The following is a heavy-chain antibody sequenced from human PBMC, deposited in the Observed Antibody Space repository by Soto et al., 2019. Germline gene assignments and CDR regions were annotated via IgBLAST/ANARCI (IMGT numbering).Heavy chain of an antibody. Sequence: SVKVSCKASGGTFSSYAISWVRQAPGQGLEWMGGIIPIFGTANYAQKFQGRVTITADESTSTAYMELSSLRSEDTAVYYCARGNSSLTGMTTSEMGYGMDVWGQGTTVTVSS. CDR1: GGTFSSYA. J-gene: IGHJ6*02. CDR3: ARGNSSLTGMTTSEMGYGMDV. D-gene: IGHD4-17*01. CDR2: IIPIFGTA. V-gene: IGHV1-69*13.